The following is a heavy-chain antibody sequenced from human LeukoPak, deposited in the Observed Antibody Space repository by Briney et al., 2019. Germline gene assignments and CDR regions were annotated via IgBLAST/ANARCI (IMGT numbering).Heavy chain of an antibody. D-gene: IGHD1-1*01. CDR1: GGSTSSYY. J-gene: IGHJ3*02. Sequence: SETLSLTCTVSGGSTSSYYWSWIRQPPGKGLEWIGYIYYSGSTNYNPSLKSRVTISVDTSKNQFSLKLSSVTAADTAVYYCASLEGGKLEDAFDILGQGTMVTVSS. CDR3: ASLEGGKLEDAFDI. V-gene: IGHV4-59*01. CDR2: IYYSGST.